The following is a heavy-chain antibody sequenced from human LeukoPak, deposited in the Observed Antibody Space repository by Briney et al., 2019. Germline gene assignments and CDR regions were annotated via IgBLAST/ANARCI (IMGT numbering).Heavy chain of an antibody. CDR2: IKQDGSEK. V-gene: IGHV3-7*03. J-gene: IGHJ4*02. D-gene: IGHD3-10*01. CDR3: ARLLLWFGEQVDY. Sequence: GGSLRLSCAASGFTFSSYWMSWVRQAPGKGLEWVANIKQDGSEKYYVDSVKGRFTISRDNAKNTLYLQMNSLRAEDTAVYYCARLLLWFGEQVDYWGQGTLVTVSS. CDR1: GFTFSSYW.